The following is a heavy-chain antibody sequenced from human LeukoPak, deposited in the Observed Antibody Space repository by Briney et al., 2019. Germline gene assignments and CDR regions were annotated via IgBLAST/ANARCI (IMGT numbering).Heavy chain of an antibody. CDR3: ARGSGGSWYV. D-gene: IGHD6-13*01. Sequence: PSETLSLTCAVYGGSFSGYYWSWIRQPPGKGLEWIGEINHSGSTNYNPSLKSRVTISVDTSKNQFSLKLSSVTAADTAVYYCARGSGGSWYVWGQGTLVTVSS. V-gene: IGHV4-34*01. CDR1: GGSFSGYY. CDR2: INHSGST. J-gene: IGHJ4*02.